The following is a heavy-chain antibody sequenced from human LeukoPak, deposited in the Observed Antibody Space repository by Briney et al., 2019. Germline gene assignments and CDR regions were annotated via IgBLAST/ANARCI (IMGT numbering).Heavy chain of an antibody. J-gene: IGHJ4*02. CDR3: ASAPEYYDFWSGLGD. Sequence: SVKVSCKXSGGTFSSYAISWVRQAPGQGLEWMGRIIPIFGTANYAQKFQGRVTITTDESTSTAYMELSSLRSEDTAVYYCASAPEYYDFWSGLGDWGQGTLVTVSS. V-gene: IGHV1-69*05. CDR1: GGTFSSYA. CDR2: IIPIFGTA. D-gene: IGHD3-3*01.